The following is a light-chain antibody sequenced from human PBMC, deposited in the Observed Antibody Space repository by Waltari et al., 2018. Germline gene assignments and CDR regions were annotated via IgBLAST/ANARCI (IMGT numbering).Light chain of an antibody. V-gene: IGLV8-61*01. CDR1: SGSVSTSYF. J-gene: IGLJ3*02. CDR3: GLYMGSGSYWV. CDR2: STN. Sequence: QTVVTQEPSFSVSPGGTVTLTCGLSSGSVSTSYFPSWYQQTPGQAPRTLIYSTNTRSSGVADRFAGSILGNKAARTSTGAQADDEADYYCGLYMGSGSYWVFGGGTKLTVL.